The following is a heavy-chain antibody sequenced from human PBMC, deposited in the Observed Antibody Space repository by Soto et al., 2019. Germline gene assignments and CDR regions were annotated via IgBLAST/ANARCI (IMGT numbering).Heavy chain of an antibody. J-gene: IGHJ4*02. CDR2: INHSGST. CDR1: GGSFSGYY. Sequence: SETLSLTCAVYGGSFSGYYWSWIRQPPGKGLEWIGEINHSGSTNYNPSLKSRVTISVDTSKNQFSLKLSSVTAADTAVYYCARVSNYDYIWGSYRYRPHYFDYWGQGTLVTVSS. D-gene: IGHD3-16*02. CDR3: ARVSNYDYIWGSYRYRPHYFDY. V-gene: IGHV4-34*01.